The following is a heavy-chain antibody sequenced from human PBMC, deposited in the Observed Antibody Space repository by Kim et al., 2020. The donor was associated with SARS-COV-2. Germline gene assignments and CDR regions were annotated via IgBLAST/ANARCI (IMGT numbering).Heavy chain of an antibody. Sequence: SETLSLTCAVSGGSISSSNWWSWVRQPPGKGLEWIGEIYHSGSTNYNPSLKSRVTISVDKSKNQFSLKLSSVTAADTAVYYCARSLTIFGVVITFDYCGQATLVTVSS. V-gene: IGHV4-4*02. CDR2: IYHSGST. CDR1: GGSISSSNW. CDR3: ARSLTIFGVVITFDY. J-gene: IGHJ4*02. D-gene: IGHD3-3*01.